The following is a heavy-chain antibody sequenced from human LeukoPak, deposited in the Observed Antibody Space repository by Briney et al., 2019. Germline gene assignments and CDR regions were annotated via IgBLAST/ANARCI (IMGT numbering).Heavy chain of an antibody. J-gene: IGHJ4*02. CDR1: GFTFSSYW. V-gene: IGHV3-74*01. D-gene: IGHD5-18*01. CDR3: AKRIQSAMATGY. CDR2: INSDGSST. Sequence: GGSLRLSCAASGFTFSSYWMHWVRQAPGKGLVWVSRINSDGSSTSYADSVKGRFTISRDNAKNTLYLQMNSLRAEDTAVYYCAKRIQSAMATGYWGQGTLVTVSS.